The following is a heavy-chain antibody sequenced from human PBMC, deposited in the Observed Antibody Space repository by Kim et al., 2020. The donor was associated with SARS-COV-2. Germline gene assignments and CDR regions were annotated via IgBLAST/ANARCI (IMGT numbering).Heavy chain of an antibody. Sequence: QKFRGRVTRTRDTATSTVYMELSSLRSEDTAVYYCARDRRPKSSGWHFDYWGQGTLVTVSS. V-gene: IGHV1-46*01. D-gene: IGHD6-19*01. J-gene: IGHJ4*02. CDR3: ARDRRPKSSGWHFDY.